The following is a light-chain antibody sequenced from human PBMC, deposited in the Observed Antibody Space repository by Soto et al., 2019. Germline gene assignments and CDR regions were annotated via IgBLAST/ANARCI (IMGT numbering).Light chain of an antibody. CDR1: SSDVGGYNY. CDR2: DVT. J-gene: IGLJ2*01. CDR3: SSYTSLTTVV. Sequence: QSALTQPASVSGSPGLSITISCTGSSSDVGGYNYVSWYQQHPGKAPKLMIYDVTYRPSGVSTRFSGSKSGNTASLTISGLQAEDEADYYCSSYTSLTTVVFGGGTKVTVL. V-gene: IGLV2-14*03.